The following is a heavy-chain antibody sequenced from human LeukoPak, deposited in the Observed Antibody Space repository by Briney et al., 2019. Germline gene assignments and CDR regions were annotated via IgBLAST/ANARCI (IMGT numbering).Heavy chain of an antibody. Sequence: PGRSLRLSCAASGFTFDDYAMHWVRQAPGKGLEWVSGISWNSGSIGYADSVKGRFTISRDNAKNSLYLQMNSLRAEDTALYYCAKDNVGACDYWGQGTLVTVSS. CDR2: ISWNSGSI. V-gene: IGHV3-9*01. J-gene: IGHJ4*02. CDR1: GFTFDDYA. D-gene: IGHD1-26*01. CDR3: AKDNVGACDY.